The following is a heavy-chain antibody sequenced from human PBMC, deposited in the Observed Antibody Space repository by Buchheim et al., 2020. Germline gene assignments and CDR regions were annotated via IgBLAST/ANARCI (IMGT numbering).Heavy chain of an antibody. Sequence: EVQLVESGGGLVQPGGSLRLSCAASGFTFSSYAMHWVCQAPGKGLEYVSAIRSNGGSTYYANSVKGRFAISRDTSKNTLYLQMGSLGPEDMAVYYCARGTGVIITRFDYWGQGTL. CDR2: IRSNGGST. V-gene: IGHV3-64*01. J-gene: IGHJ4*02. CDR1: GFTFSSYA. D-gene: IGHD3-10*01. CDR3: ARGTGVIITRFDY.